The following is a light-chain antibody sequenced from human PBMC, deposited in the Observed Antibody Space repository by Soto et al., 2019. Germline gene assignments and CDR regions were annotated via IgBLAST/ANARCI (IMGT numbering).Light chain of an antibody. J-gene: IGKJ1*01. CDR3: QQYHNWPQT. V-gene: IGKV3-15*01. Sequence: EIVMTQSPATLSVSPGERATLSCRASHSVSSNLAWYQQRPGQAPRLLISGASTRASGIPARFSGSGSGTEFTLPISSLQSADFGIYYCQQYHNWPQTFGQGTK. CDR2: GAS. CDR1: HSVSSN.